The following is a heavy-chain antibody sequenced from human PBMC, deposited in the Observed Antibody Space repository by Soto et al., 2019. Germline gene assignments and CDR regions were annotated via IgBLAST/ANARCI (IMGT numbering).Heavy chain of an antibody. CDR2: IYSGGST. Sequence: VQLVESGGGLVQPGGSLRLSCAASGFTVSSNYMSWVRQAPGKGLEWVSVIYSGGSTYYADSVKGRFTISRDNSKNTLYLQMNSLRAEDTAVYYCARALTYYDFWSGQYYMDVWGKGTTVTVSS. D-gene: IGHD3-3*01. CDR1: GFTVSSNY. J-gene: IGHJ6*03. CDR3: ARALTYYDFWSGQYYMDV. V-gene: IGHV3-66*01.